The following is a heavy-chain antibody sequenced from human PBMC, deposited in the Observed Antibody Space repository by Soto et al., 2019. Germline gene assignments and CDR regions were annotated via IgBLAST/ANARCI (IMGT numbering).Heavy chain of an antibody. D-gene: IGHD3-3*01. CDR1: GFTFSDYW. J-gene: IGHJ4*02. CDR2: INGVGTYT. V-gene: IGHV3-74*01. Sequence: EVQLVESGGGSAQPGGSLRLSCAASGFTFSDYWIHWVRQAPGKGPVWVSRINGVGTYTNFADSVKGRFSISRDNAENTVYLQMNSLRVEDTPVYSCVRNFRSSDYWGQGTLVTVST. CDR3: VRNFRSSDY.